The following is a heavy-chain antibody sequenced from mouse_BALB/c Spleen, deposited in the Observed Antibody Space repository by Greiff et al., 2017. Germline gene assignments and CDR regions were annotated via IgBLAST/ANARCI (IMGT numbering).Heavy chain of an antibody. V-gene: IGHV5-9-3*01. CDR3: ASLYDGYYEDY. CDR1: GFTFSSYA. J-gene: IGHJ2*01. CDR2: ISSGGSYT. D-gene: IGHD2-3*01. Sequence: EVNLVESGGGLVKPGGSLKLSCAASGFTFSSYAMSWVRQTPEKRLEWVATISSGGSYTYYPDSVKGRFTISRDNAKNTLYLHMSSLRSEDTAMYYCASLYDGYYEDYWGQGTTLTVSS.